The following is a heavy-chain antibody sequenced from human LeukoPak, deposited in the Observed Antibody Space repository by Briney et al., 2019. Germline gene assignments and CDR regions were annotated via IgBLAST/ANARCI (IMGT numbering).Heavy chain of an antibody. D-gene: IGHD3-10*01. J-gene: IGHJ4*02. CDR3: ARPPANYYGSGSYYSY. CDR2: IYPGDSDT. CDR1: GYSFTSYW. Sequence: GESLKISFKGSGYSFTSYWIGWVRQMPGKGLEWMGIIYPGDSDTRYSPSFQGQVTISADKSISTAYLQWSSLKASDTAMYYCARPPANYYGSGSYYSYWGQGTLVTVSS. V-gene: IGHV5-51*01.